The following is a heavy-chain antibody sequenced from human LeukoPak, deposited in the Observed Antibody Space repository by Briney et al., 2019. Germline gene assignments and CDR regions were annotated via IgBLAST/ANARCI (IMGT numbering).Heavy chain of an antibody. V-gene: IGHV3-74*01. D-gene: IGHD2-2*01. CDR1: GFTFSSYW. J-gene: IGHJ4*02. CDR3: ARDRRVSSIWTPYYFDS. Sequence: GGSLRLSCAASGFTFSSYWMHWVRQAPGKGLVWVSRINSDGSSTSYADSVKGRFTISRDNAKNTLYLQMNSLRAEDTAVYYCARDRRVSSIWTPYYFDSWGQGTLVTVSS. CDR2: INSDGSST.